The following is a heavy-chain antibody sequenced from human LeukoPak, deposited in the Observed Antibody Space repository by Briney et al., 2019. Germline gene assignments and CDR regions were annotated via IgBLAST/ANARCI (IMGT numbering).Heavy chain of an antibody. CDR2: IIPIFGTA. J-gene: IGHJ4*02. D-gene: IGHD6-13*01. CDR1: GDTFSSYA. V-gene: IGHV1-69*13. CDR3: ARDTYSSSGEYYFDY. Sequence: SVKVSCKASGDTFSSYAISWVRQAPGQGLEWMGGIIPIFGTANYAQKFQGRVTITADESTSTAYMELSSLRSEDTAVYYCARDTYSSSGEYYFDYWGQGTLVTVSS.